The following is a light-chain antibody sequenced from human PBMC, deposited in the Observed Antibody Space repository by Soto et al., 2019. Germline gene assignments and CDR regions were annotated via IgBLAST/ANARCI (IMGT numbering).Light chain of an antibody. CDR1: QSVSRS. CDR2: DAS. Sequence: EIVLTQSPVTLSLSPGERATLSCRASQSVSRSLAWYQQKPGQAPRLLVYDASNRATGIPARFSGSGSGTDFTLTISSQEPEDFAVYFCQHRGNWPLTFGGGTKVEIK. J-gene: IGKJ4*01. V-gene: IGKV3-11*01. CDR3: QHRGNWPLT.